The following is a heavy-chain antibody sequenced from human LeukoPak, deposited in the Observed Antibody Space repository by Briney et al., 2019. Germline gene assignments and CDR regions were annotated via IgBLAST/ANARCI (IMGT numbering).Heavy chain of an antibody. D-gene: IGHD5-24*01. V-gene: IGHV4-59*08. CDR1: GGSMNSYY. CDR3: ARGSMGWLQLRPYYFDY. Sequence: SETLSLTCTVSGGSMNSYYWSWIRQPPGTGLEWIGYIYYSGSTNYNPSLKSRVTISVDTSKNQFSLKLSSVTAADTAVYYCARGSMGWLQLRPYYFDYWGQGTLVTVSS. J-gene: IGHJ4*02. CDR2: IYYSGST.